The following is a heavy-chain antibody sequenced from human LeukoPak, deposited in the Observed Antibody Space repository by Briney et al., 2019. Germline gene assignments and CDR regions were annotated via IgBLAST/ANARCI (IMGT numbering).Heavy chain of an antibody. CDR1: GYTFTGYY. J-gene: IGHJ6*02. CDR2: MNPNSGGT. CDR3: ARDGSGSGYYYYDMDV. V-gene: IGHV1-2*04. D-gene: IGHD3-10*01. Sequence: ASVKVSCKASGYTFTGYYMHWVRQAPGQGLEWMGWMNPNSGGTNYAQKFQGWVTMTRDTSISTAYMELSRLRSDDTAVYFCARDGSGSGYYYYDMDVWGQGTTVTVSS.